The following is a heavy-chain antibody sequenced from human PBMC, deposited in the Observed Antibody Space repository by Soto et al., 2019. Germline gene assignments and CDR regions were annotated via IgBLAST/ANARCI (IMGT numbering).Heavy chain of an antibody. CDR1: GFTFSNYA. J-gene: IGHJ3*02. D-gene: IGHD2-21*02. CDR2: ISDDGSNK. Sequence: QVQLVESGGGVVQPGRSLRLSCAASGFTFSNYAMHWVRQAPGKGLEWVAVISDDGSNKYYADSVKGRFTISRDNSNNTLYVQLNSLRAEDTAVYYCAREWPYCVGDCYLDAFDIWGQGTLVTVSS. V-gene: IGHV3-30-3*01. CDR3: AREWPYCVGDCYLDAFDI.